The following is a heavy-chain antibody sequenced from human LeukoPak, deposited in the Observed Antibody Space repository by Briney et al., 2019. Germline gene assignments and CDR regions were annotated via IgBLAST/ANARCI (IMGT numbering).Heavy chain of an antibody. CDR2: ISSSSSYI. CDR3: AREASSSWYSSDY. CDR1: GFTFSSYS. Sequence: PGGSLRLSCAASGFTFSSYSMNWVRQAPGKGLEWVSSISSSSSYIYYADSVKGRFTISRDNAKNSLYLQMNSLRAEDTAVYYCAREASSSWYSSDYWGQGTLVTVSS. D-gene: IGHD6-13*01. J-gene: IGHJ4*02. V-gene: IGHV3-21*01.